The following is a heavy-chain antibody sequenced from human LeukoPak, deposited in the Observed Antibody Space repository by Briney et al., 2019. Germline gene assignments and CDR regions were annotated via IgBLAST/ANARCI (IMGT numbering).Heavy chain of an antibody. V-gene: IGHV3-23*01. D-gene: IGHD5-18*01. CDR2: ISGSGGST. J-gene: IGHJ4*02. Sequence: GGSLRLSCAASGFTFSSYVMRWVRQTPGKGLEWVSGISGSGGSTYYADSVKGRFTISRDNSKNTLYLQMNSVKAEETAVYYCAKDGDTYGFFDYWGQGALVTVSS. CDR1: GFTFSSYV. CDR3: AKDGDTYGFFDY.